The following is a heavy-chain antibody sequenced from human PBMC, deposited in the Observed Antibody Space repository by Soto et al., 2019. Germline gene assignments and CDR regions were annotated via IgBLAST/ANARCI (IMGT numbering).Heavy chain of an antibody. D-gene: IGHD3-3*01. CDR1: GFTFSSYA. CDR2: ISYDGSNK. CDR3: ARPHSVLRFLEWLGQSYYYYGMDV. J-gene: IGHJ6*02. Sequence: QVQLVESGGGVVQPGRSLRLSCAASGFTFSSYAMHWVRQAPGKGLEWVAVISYDGSNKYYADSVKGRFTISRDNSKNTRYPQMNSLRAEDTAVYYCARPHSVLRFLEWLGQSYYYYGMDVWGQGTTVTVSS. V-gene: IGHV3-30-3*01.